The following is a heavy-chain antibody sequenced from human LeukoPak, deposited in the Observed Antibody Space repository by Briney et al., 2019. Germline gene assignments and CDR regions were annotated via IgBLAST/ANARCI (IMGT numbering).Heavy chain of an antibody. V-gene: IGHV5-51*01. CDR1: GYSFTNYW. CDR2: IYYDDSET. CDR3: ARPMTTVTNFDY. D-gene: IGHD4-17*01. Sequence: GESPKISCKGGGYSFTNYWIVWVRQMPGKGLEWMGVIYYDDSETQYSPSFQGQVTISVDKSISTAYLQWSSLKASDTAMYYCARPMTTVTNFDYWGQGTLVTVSS. J-gene: IGHJ4*02.